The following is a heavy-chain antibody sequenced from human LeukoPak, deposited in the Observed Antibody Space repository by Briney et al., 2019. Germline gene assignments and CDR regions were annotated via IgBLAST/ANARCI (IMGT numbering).Heavy chain of an antibody. D-gene: IGHD6-13*01. Sequence: GGSLRLSCAASGFTFSSYAMNWVRQAPGKGLEWVSAISGSGSSTYYADSVKGRFTISRDNSKNTLYLQLNSLRAEDTAVYYCAKGIAAARTGRWFDPWGQGTLVTVSS. CDR2: ISGSGSST. CDR3: AKGIAAARTGRWFDP. J-gene: IGHJ5*02. V-gene: IGHV3-23*01. CDR1: GFTFSSYA.